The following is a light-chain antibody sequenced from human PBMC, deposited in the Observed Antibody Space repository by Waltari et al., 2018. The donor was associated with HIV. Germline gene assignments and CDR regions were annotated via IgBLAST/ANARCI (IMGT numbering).Light chain of an antibody. V-gene: IGLV2-18*01. CDR2: EVN. CDR3: SLYTGTTNVL. J-gene: IGLJ2*01. Sequence: QSALTQPPSVSGSPGQSVSISCTGSSSDGGSHNRVSWYQQPPGTPPKLIIYEVNKRPSGVPDRFSGSQSGNTASLTTSGLQAEDEADYYCSLYTGTTNVLFGGGTKLTVL. CDR1: SSDGGSHNR.